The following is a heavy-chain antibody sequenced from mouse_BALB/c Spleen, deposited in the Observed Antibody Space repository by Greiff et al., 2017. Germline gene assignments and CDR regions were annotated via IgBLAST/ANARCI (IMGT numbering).Heavy chain of an antibody. D-gene: IGHD1-1*01. CDR2: ISSGGGNT. Sequence: EVKLVESGGGLVQPGGSRKLSCAASGFTFSSFGMHWVRQTPEKRLEWVATISSGGGNTYYPDSVKGRFTISRDNAKNNLYLQMSSLRSEDTALYYCARHYGSSSWYFDVWGAGTTVTVSS. CDR3: ARHYGSSSWYFDV. V-gene: IGHV5-9-2*01. J-gene: IGHJ1*01. CDR1: GFTFSSFG.